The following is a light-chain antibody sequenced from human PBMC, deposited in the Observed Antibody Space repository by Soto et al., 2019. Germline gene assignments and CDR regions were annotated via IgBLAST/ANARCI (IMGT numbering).Light chain of an antibody. CDR2: DAS. V-gene: IGKV1-5*01. CDR1: QSISSW. Sequence: DSQMTQSPSSLSASVGDRVTITCRASQSISSWLAWYQQKPGKAPKLLIYDASTLQTGVPSRFSGSGSGTDFTLTISYLQSKDFGTYYCQQFYNYPRTFGQGTKVDIK. J-gene: IGKJ1*01. CDR3: QQFYNYPRT.